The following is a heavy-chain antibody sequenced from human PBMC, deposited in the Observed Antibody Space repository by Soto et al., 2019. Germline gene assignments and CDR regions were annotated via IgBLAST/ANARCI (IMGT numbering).Heavy chain of an antibody. CDR3: ARTVGREWLVSGYDY. J-gene: IGHJ4*02. D-gene: IGHD6-19*01. CDR1: GFSFSNYA. V-gene: IGHV3-30-3*01. Sequence: QVQLVESGGGVVQPGRSMRLSCAASGFSFSNYAMHWVRQAPGKGLEWVAVISYDGSEKYFADSVKGRFTISRDNSKNTLYLQMNSLRPEDTAVYYCARTVGREWLVSGYDYWGQGSLVTVSS. CDR2: ISYDGSEK.